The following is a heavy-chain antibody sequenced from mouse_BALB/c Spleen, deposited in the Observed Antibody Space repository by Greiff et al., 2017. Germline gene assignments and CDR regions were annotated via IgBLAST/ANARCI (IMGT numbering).Heavy chain of an antibody. J-gene: IGHJ2*01. CDR2: IYPGDGDT. D-gene: IGHD1-1*01. CDR3: AREQESTTEDYFDY. V-gene: IGHV1-87*01. CDR1: GYTFTSYW. Sequence: QVQLQQSGAELARPGASVKLSCKASGYTFTSYWMQWVKQRPGRGLEWIGAIYPGDGDTRYTQKFKGKATLTADKSSSTAYMQLSSLASEDSAVYYCAREQESTTEDYFDYWGQGTTLTVSS.